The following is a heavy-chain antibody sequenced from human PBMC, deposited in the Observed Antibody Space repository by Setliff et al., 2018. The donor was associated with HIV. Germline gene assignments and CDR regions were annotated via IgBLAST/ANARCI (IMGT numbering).Heavy chain of an antibody. D-gene: IGHD3-10*01. CDR2: STPILDTT. J-gene: IGHJ4*02. CDR3: ARGDYYGSGSYYDY. Sequence: SVKVSCKASGGTFSSYGITWVRQAPGQGLEWMGGSTPILDTTNYAQKFQGRVTITRDTSASTAYMELSSLRSEDTAVYYCARGDYYGSGSYYDYWGQGTPVTVSS. V-gene: IGHV1-69*05. CDR1: GGTFSSYG.